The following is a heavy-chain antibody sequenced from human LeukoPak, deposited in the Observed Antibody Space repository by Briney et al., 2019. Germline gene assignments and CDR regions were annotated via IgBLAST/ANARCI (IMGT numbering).Heavy chain of an antibody. CDR2: IYVSGRT. Sequence: PSETLSLTCAVSGDSMTNYYWSWIRQPAGQGLEWIGHIYVSGRTNYIPSFKSRVSMSIDTSKKQFSLNLTSVSAADTAVYFCARDRWELTPAKGWFDSWGQGTLVTVSS. V-gene: IGHV4-4*07. J-gene: IGHJ5*01. D-gene: IGHD1-26*01. CDR1: GDSMTNYY. CDR3: ARDRWELTPAKGWFDS.